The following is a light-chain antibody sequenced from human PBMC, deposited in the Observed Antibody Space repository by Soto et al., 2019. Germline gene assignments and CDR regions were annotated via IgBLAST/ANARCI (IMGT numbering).Light chain of an antibody. CDR1: QSVTSTS. CDR3: QHYVTSSIT. V-gene: IGKV3-20*01. J-gene: IGKJ5*01. CDR2: GAS. Sequence: EIVLTQSPGTLSLSPGERATLSCRASQSVTSTSLAWYQQKPGQAPRLLMYGASSRATGTPDRISGGGSGTDFTLTISRLEPEDFAVCYCQHYVTSSITFGQGTRLEIK.